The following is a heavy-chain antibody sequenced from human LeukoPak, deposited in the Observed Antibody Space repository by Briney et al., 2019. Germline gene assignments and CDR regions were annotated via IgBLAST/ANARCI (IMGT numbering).Heavy chain of an antibody. CDR2: INSGSSTL. J-gene: IGHJ4*02. CDR1: GFTFSRYS. V-gene: IGHV3-48*01. Sequence: PGGSLRLSCAASGFTFSRYSMNWVRQAPGKGLEWISYINSGSSTLYYADSVKGRFAISRDNVKNSLYLEMNSLRAEDTAVYYCARDGEANGPDFDSWGQGTLVTVSS. D-gene: IGHD3-10*01. CDR3: ARDGEANGPDFDS.